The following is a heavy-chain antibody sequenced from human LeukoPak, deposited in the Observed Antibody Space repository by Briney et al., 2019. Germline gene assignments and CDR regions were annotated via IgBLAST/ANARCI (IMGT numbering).Heavy chain of an antibody. V-gene: IGHV1-8*01. CDR3: ATAPKTRYCSSTSCPPSY. CDR2: MNPNSGNT. D-gene: IGHD2-2*01. CDR1: GYTFTSYD. Sequence: GASVKVSCKASGYTFTSYDINWVRQATGQGLEWMGWMNPNSGNTGYAQKFQGRVTMAEDTSTDTAYMELSSLRSEGTAVYYCATAPKTRYCSSTSCPPSYWGQGTLVTVSS. J-gene: IGHJ4*02.